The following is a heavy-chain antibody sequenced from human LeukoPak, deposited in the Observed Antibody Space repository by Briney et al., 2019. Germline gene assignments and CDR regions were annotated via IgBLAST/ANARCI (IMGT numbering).Heavy chain of an antibody. CDR2: IKSKANSYSK. V-gene: IGHV3-73*01. J-gene: IGHJ4*02. D-gene: IGHD6-13*01. CDR3: TRHEGGSWEAYFDY. CDR1: GLTFSDSA. Sequence: GGSLRLTFAASGLTFSDSAMHGLRPACWKGLAGVGRIKSKANSYSKAYAASVKGRFTISTDESKNTAYLQMNSLKTEDTAVYYCTRHEGGSWEAYFDYWGQGTLVTVSS.